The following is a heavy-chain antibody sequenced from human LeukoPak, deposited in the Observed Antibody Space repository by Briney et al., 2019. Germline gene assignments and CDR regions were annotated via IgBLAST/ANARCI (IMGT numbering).Heavy chain of an antibody. CDR2: IGTAGDT. CDR1: GFTFSSYD. CDR3: ARGKPGFFRSYYYGMDV. D-gene: IGHD2/OR15-2a*01. V-gene: IGHV3-13*01. Sequence: GGSLRLSCAASGFTFSSYDMHWVRQAPGKGLEWVSAIGTAGDTYYPGSVKGRFTISRENAKNSLYLKTNSLRAGDTAVYYCARGKPGFFRSYYYGMDVWGQGGTVTVAS. J-gene: IGHJ6*02.